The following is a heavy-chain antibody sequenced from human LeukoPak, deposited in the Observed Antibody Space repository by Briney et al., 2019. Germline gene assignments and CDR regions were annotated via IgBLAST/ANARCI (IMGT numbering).Heavy chain of an antibody. Sequence: ASVKVSCKDSGYIFIDYYMLWLGRAPGRGFEWMGWISRRSGATKIAEKFQGRVTLTRDTSISTAYVELTNLASDDTAVYYCVSWAGRNSYVASFDYWGQGTLVIVSS. CDR1: GYIFIDYY. CDR3: VSWAGRNSYVASFDY. J-gene: IGHJ4*02. V-gene: IGHV1-2*02. CDR2: ISRRSGAT. D-gene: IGHD2-21*01.